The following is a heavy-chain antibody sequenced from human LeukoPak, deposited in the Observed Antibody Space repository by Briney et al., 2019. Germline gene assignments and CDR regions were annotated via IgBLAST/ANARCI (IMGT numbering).Heavy chain of an antibody. Sequence: PSETLSLTCAVSGYSISSGYYWGWIRQPPGEGLEWIGSIYHSGSTYYNPSLKSRVTISVDTSKNQFSLKLSSVTAADTAVYYCARTDDYSPDYYYYTDVWGKGTTVTVSS. V-gene: IGHV4-38-2*01. CDR3: ARTDDYSPDYYYYTDV. J-gene: IGHJ6*03. D-gene: IGHD4-11*01. CDR2: IYHSGST. CDR1: GYSISSGYY.